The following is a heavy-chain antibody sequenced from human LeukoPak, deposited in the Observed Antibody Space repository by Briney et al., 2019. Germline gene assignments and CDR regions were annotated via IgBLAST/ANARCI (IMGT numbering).Heavy chain of an antibody. V-gene: IGHV1-18*01. Sequence: ASVKVSCKASGYTFTSYGISWVRRAPGQGLEWMGWISAYNGNTNYAQKLQGRVTMTTDTSTSTAYMELRSLRSDDTAVYYCASQTQWLGYLYFDYWGQGTLVTVSS. CDR2: ISAYNGNT. CDR1: GYTFTSYG. CDR3: ASQTQWLGYLYFDY. J-gene: IGHJ4*02. D-gene: IGHD6-19*01.